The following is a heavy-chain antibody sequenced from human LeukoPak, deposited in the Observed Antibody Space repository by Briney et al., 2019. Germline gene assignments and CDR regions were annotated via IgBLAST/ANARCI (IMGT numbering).Heavy chain of an antibody. Sequence: PGGSLRLSCAASGFTFSNYGMNWVRQAPGKGLEWVSGITGRGENTYYADSVKGRFTISRDNSKNTLYLQMNSLRAEDAAIYYCARHRRLASFDYGGQGTLVTVSS. J-gene: IGHJ4*02. D-gene: IGHD6-25*01. CDR2: ITGRGENT. V-gene: IGHV3-23*01. CDR1: GFTFSNYG. CDR3: ARHRRLASFDY.